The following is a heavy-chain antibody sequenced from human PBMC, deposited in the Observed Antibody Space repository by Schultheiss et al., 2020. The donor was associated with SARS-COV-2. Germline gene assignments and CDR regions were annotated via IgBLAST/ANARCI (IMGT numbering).Heavy chain of an antibody. D-gene: IGHD5-24*01. CDR2: ISSSSSTI. V-gene: IGHV3-48*04. CDR1: GFTFSSYA. CDR3: ARGAKDGYNSFDY. Sequence: GGSLRLSCAASGFTFSSYAMSWVRQAPGKGLEWVSYISSSSSTIYYADSVKGRFTISRDNAKNSLYLQMNSLRVEDTAVYYCARGAKDGYNSFDYWGQGTLVTVSS. J-gene: IGHJ4*02.